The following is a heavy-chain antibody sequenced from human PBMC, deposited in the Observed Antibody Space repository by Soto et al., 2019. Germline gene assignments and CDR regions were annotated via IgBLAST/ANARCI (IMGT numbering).Heavy chain of an antibody. CDR3: AFLKLGNSMFDT. Sequence: SETLSLTCTVSGGSISTGGYYWSWIRQHPGKGLEWIGYIYNSATTYYNPSLKSRVTISVDTSKNQFSLKLSSVTAADTAVYYCAFLKLGNSMFDTLCQETLLTISS. J-gene: IGHJ5*02. CDR2: IYNSATT. D-gene: IGHD4-4*01. V-gene: IGHV4-30-4*08. CDR1: GGSISTGGYY.